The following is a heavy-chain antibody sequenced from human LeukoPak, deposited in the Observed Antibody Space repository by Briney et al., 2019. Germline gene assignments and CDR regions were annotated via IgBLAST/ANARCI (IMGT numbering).Heavy chain of an antibody. D-gene: IGHD4-11*01. V-gene: IGHV3-23*01. CDR2: ISGSGGST. CDR1: GFTFSSYA. CDR3: AKVSFPRTTHFDY. Sequence: GGSLRLSCAASGFTFSSYAMSWVRQAPGKGLEWVSAISGSGGSTYYADSVKGRFTISRDNSKNTLYPQMNSLRAEDTAVYYCAKVSFPRTTHFDYWGQGTLVTVSS. J-gene: IGHJ4*02.